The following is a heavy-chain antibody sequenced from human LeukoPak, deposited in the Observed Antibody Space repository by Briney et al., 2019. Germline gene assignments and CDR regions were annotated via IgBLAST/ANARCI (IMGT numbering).Heavy chain of an antibody. CDR2: INHSGST. D-gene: IGHD2-21*02. Sequence: SETLSLTCAVYGGSFSGYYWSWIRQPPGKGLEWIGEINHSGSTNYNPSLKSRVTISVDTSKNQFSLKLSSVTAADTAVYYCARFRSPSYCGGDCYWSRRYFGYWGQGTLVTVSS. CDR3: ARFRSPSYCGGDCYWSRRYFGY. V-gene: IGHV4-34*01. CDR1: GGSFSGYY. J-gene: IGHJ4*02.